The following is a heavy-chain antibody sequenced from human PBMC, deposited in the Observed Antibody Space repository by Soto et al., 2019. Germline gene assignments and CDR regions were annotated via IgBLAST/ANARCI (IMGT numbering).Heavy chain of an antibody. J-gene: IGHJ4*02. D-gene: IGHD3-10*01. V-gene: IGHV1-18*01. CDR2: IGTYTGST. CDR1: CYTFSNYC. CDR3: ARTMTGSSDFDY. Sequence: QGQLVQSGGEVKKPGASGKGPRKASCYTFSNYCISWVRQAPGQGLEWMGWIGTYTGSTNYAQKLQGRVTMTTDTSTNTAYMELQSLRSDDTAVYYCARTMTGSSDFDYWGQGTLVTVSS.